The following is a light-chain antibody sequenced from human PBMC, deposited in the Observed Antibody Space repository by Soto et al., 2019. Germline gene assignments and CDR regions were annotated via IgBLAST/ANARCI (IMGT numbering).Light chain of an antibody. CDR1: QSVSNN. Sequence: IVMTQSPATLSVSPGERATLSCRASQSVSNNLAWYQQKPGQAPRLLIYGASTRATGIPARFSGSGSGTEFTLTISSLQSEDFALYYCQQYNNWPRTFGQETKVDIK. CDR3: QQYNNWPRT. V-gene: IGKV3-15*01. CDR2: GAS. J-gene: IGKJ1*01.